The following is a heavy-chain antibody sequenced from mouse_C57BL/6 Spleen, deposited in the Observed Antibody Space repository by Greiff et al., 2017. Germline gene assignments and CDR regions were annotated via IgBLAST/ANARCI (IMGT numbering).Heavy chain of an antibody. D-gene: IGHD2-5*01. CDR3: TADSNRDY. Sequence: VQLQQSGAELVRPGATVTMTCTASGFNIKDDYMHWVKQRPEQGLEWIGWIDPENGDTEYAAKFQSKATIKADTSSNTAYLQLSSLTSEDTAVYYCTADSNRDYWGQGTTLTVSS. J-gene: IGHJ2*01. V-gene: IGHV14-4*01. CDR2: IDPENGDT. CDR1: GFNIKDDY.